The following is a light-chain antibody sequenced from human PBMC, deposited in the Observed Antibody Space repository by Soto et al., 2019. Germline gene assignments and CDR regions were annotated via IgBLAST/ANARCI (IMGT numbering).Light chain of an antibody. CDR1: SGHSSYI. V-gene: IGLV4-60*02. J-gene: IGLJ3*02. Sequence: PVLTQSSSASASLGSSVKLTCTLSSGHSSYIIAWHQQQLGKAPRYLMKLEGSGSYNKGSGVPDRFSGSSSGADRYLTISNLQFEDEADYYCETWDSNTHTVFGGGTKLTVL. CDR2: LEGSGSY. CDR3: ETWDSNTHTV.